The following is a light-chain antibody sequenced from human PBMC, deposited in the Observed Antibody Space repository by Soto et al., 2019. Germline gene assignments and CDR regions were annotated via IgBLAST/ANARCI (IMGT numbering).Light chain of an antibody. Sequence: DIQMTQSPSSLSASVGDRVNITCQASQDISNYLNWYQQKPGKAPKLLIYDASNLETGDPSRFSGSGSGTDFTFTSSSLKPEDIATYYCQHYDNLPLFGVGTKVEIK. CDR1: QDISNY. CDR3: QHYDNLPL. CDR2: DAS. V-gene: IGKV1-33*01. J-gene: IGKJ4*01.